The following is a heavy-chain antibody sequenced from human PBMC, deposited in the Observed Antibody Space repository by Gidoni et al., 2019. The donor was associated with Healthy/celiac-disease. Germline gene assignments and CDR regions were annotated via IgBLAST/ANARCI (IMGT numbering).Heavy chain of an antibody. D-gene: IGHD1-26*01. V-gene: IGHV5-51*01. Sequence: EVQLVQSGAHVKKLGESLQISCTGSGYSFTSYWLGWVRQRPGKGLEWMGIIYPGDSDTRYSPSFQGQVTIAADKSISTAYLQWSSLKASDTAMYYCARRYDSGRGGFDYWGQGTLVTVSS. J-gene: IGHJ4*02. CDR2: IYPGDSDT. CDR1: GYSFTSYW. CDR3: ARRYDSGRGGFDY.